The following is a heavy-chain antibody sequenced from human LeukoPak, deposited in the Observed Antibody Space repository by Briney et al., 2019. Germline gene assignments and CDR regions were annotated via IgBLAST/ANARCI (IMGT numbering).Heavy chain of an antibody. CDR3: ARAALGGIFDY. CDR1: GFTFSSYA. J-gene: IGHJ4*02. CDR2: ISTSGGST. Sequence: GGSLRLSCAASGFTFSSYAMSWVRQAPGKGLEWVSTISTSGGSTDYADSVKGRFTISRDNSKNTLYLQMNSLRAEDTAVYYCARAALGGIFDYWGQGTLVTVSS. V-gene: IGHV3-23*01. D-gene: IGHD1-26*01.